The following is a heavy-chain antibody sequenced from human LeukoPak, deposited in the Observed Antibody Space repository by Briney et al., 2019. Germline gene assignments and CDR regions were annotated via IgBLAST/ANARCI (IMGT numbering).Heavy chain of an antibody. CDR3: AKDFCTNGVCYINN. J-gene: IGHJ4*02. CDR1: GFTFSSYI. V-gene: IGHV3-23*01. Sequence: GGSLRLSCAASGFTFSSYILNWVRQAPGKGLEWVSGISGSGGSTYYADSVKGRLTISRDNSKNTLYLQMNSLRAEDTAVYYCAKDFCTNGVCYINNWGQGTLVTVSS. D-gene: IGHD2-8*01. CDR2: ISGSGGST.